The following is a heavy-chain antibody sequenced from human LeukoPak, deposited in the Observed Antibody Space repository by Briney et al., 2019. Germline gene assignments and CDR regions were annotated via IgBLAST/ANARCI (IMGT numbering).Heavy chain of an antibody. Sequence: GGSLRLSCAASGFTFSSYAMSWVRQAPGKGLEWVSVICGSGGGTYYADSVKGRFTISRDNSQNTLYLHMNSLRAEDTAFYYCAKGLGTSCYSGDDFWGQGTLVTVSS. D-gene: IGHD2-2*01. V-gene: IGHV3-23*01. CDR2: ICGSGGGT. J-gene: IGHJ4*02. CDR3: AKGLGTSCYSGDDF. CDR1: GFTFSSYA.